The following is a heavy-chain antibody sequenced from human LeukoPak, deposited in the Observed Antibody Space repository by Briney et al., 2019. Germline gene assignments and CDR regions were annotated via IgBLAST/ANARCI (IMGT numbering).Heavy chain of an antibody. CDR3: ARGRIAAAGTVIDY. D-gene: IGHD6-13*01. J-gene: IGHJ4*02. V-gene: IGHV4-34*01. CDR1: GGSFSGYY. Sequence: SSETLSLTCAVYGGSFSGYYWSWIRQPPGKGLEWIGEINHSGSTNYNPSLKSRVTISVDTSKNQFYLKLSSVTAADTAVYYCARGRIAAAGTVIDYRGQGTLVTVSS. CDR2: INHSGST.